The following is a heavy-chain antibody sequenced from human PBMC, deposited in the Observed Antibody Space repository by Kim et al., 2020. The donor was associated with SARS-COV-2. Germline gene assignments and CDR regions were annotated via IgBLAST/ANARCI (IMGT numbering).Heavy chain of an antibody. Sequence: SVKVSCKASGGTFSSYAISWVRQAPGQGLEWMGGIIPIFGTANYAQKFQGRVTITADESTSTAYMELSSLRSEDTAVYYCARDGSRYFDWLSLSPDYYYYYGMDVWGQGTTVTVSS. CDR2: IIPIFGTA. D-gene: IGHD3-9*01. J-gene: IGHJ6*02. CDR3: ARDGSRYFDWLSLSPDYYYYYGMDV. V-gene: IGHV1-69*13. CDR1: GGTFSSYA.